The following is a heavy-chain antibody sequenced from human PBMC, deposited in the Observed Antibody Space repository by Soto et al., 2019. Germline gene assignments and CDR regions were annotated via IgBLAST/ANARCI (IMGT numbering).Heavy chain of an antibody. D-gene: IGHD6-6*01. V-gene: IGHV1-8*02. CDR2: MNPNSGNT. J-gene: IGHJ6*03. CDR1: GYTFTSYD. CDR3: ARCEVAARPWGFVYSGYYYYYMDV. Sequence: ASVKVSCKASGYTFTSYDINWVRQATGQGLEWMGWMNPNSGNTGYAQKFQGRVTMTRNTSISTGYMELSSLRSEDTAVYYCARCEVAARPWGFVYSGYYYYYMDVWGKGTTVTVSS.